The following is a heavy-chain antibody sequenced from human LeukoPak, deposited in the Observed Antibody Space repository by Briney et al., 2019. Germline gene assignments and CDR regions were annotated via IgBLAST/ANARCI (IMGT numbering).Heavy chain of an antibody. CDR1: GFTFSDYY. J-gene: IGHJ4*02. Sequence: GGSLRLSCAASGFTFSDYYMGWIRQAPGKGLEWVSYISSSGSTIYYADSVKGRFTISRDNAKNSLYLQMNSLRAEDTAVYYCAKDPIPAATFFDYWGQGTLVTVSS. CDR2: ISSSGSTI. V-gene: IGHV3-11*04. CDR3: AKDPIPAATFFDY. D-gene: IGHD2-2*01.